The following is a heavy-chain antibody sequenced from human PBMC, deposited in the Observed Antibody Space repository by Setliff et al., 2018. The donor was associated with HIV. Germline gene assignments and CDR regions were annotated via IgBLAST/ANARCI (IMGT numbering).Heavy chain of an antibody. J-gene: IGHJ6*03. CDR1: GGSIGSGSYY. V-gene: IGHV4-61*02. D-gene: IGHD5-18*01. CDR3: ARDLSGYSYGSYYYYMDV. Sequence: SETLSLTCTVSGGSIGSGSYYWTWIRQPAGKGLEWIGRIYTSGNTNYNPSLKSRVTISVDTSKNQFSLKLSSVSAADTAVYYCARDLSGYSYGSYYYYMDVWGKGTTVTVSS. CDR2: IYTSGNT.